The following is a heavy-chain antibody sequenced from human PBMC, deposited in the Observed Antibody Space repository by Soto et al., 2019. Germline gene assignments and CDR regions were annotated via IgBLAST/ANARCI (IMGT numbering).Heavy chain of an antibody. CDR1: GFTFSGYS. CDR2: ISSGSKTI. V-gene: IGHV3-48*02. J-gene: IGHJ4*02. CDR3: VREDILGVRSFDY. D-gene: IGHD3-9*01. Sequence: GGSLRLSCAASGFTFSGYSVNWVRQAPGKGLEWVSYISSGSKTIYYADSVKGRFTVSRDNAKNSQYLQMNSLRDEDTAVYYCVREDILGVRSFDYWGQGSLITVSS.